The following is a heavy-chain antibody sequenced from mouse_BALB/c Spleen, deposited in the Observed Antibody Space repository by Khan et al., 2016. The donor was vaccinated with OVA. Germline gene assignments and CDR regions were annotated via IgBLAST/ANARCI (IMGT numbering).Heavy chain of an antibody. CDR1: GFTFSSYS. CDR2: ISSGGDYT. Sequence: EVELVESGGDLVKPGGSLKLSCAASGFTFSSYSMSWVRQTPDKRLEWVASISSGGDYTYYPDSVTGRFTISRDNAKNTLYLQMSDLTSDDTAMYYCADRLTGSMAYWGQGTLVTVSA. J-gene: IGHJ3*01. V-gene: IGHV5-6*01. D-gene: IGHD4-1*01. CDR3: ADRLTGSMAY.